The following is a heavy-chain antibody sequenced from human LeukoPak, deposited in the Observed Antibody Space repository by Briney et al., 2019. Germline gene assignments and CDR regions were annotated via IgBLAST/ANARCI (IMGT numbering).Heavy chain of an antibody. V-gene: IGHV4-59*08. CDR1: GGSISHYY. Sequence: NPSETLSLTCTVSGGSISHYYWSWIRQSPGKGLEWIGYIFYSGSTSYNPSLKSGVTISVDTSKNQFSLKLSSVTAADTAVYYCARTTGGSFNNWFDTWGQGTLVTVSS. CDR2: IFYSGST. D-gene: IGHD2-15*01. CDR3: ARTTGGSFNNWFDT. J-gene: IGHJ5*02.